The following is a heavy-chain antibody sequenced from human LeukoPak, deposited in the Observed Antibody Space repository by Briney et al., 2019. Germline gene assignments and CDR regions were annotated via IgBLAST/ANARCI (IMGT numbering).Heavy chain of an antibody. V-gene: IGHV3-48*03. J-gene: IGHJ3*02. CDR2: ISSSGRTI. D-gene: IGHD3-10*01. CDR3: ARLWGAAFDI. CDR1: GFTFSNYE. Sequence: PGGSLRLSCAASGFTFSNYEMNWVRQAPGKGLEWVSYISSSGRTIYYADSVKGRFTISRDNAKNSLYLQMNSLRAEDTAVYYCARLWGAAFDIWGQGTMVTVSS.